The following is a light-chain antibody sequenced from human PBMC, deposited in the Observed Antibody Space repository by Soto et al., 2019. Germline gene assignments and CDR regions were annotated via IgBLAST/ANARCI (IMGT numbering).Light chain of an antibody. CDR1: QSVSSN. CDR3: QQYNNWPPIP. V-gene: IGKV3-15*01. Sequence: EIVMTQSPATLSVSPGERATLSCRASQSVSSNLAWYQQKPGQAPRLLIYGASTRATGIPARFSGSGSGTEFTLTISSLQSEDFAVYYCQQYNNWPPIPFGQGTRLESK. CDR2: GAS. J-gene: IGKJ5*01.